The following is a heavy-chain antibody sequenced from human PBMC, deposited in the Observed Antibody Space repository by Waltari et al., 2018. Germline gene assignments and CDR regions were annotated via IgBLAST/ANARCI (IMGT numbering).Heavy chain of an antibody. Sequence: EVQLVESGGGLVKPGGSPRLSCAASGFTFSSYRMNWVRQAPGKGLECVSSISSSSSYIYYSDSVKGRFTISRDNAKNSLYLQMNSLRAEDTAVYYCARPTTAAGPHWGQGTLVTVSS. CDR1: GFTFSSYR. CDR2: ISSSSSYI. CDR3: ARPTTAAGPH. J-gene: IGHJ4*02. V-gene: IGHV3-21*01. D-gene: IGHD6-13*01.